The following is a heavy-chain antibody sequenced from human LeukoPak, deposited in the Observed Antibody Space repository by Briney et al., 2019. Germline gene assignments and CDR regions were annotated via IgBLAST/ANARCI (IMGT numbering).Heavy chain of an antibody. D-gene: IGHD3-3*01. CDR2: IEQDGSTK. CDR1: GFTFNIYW. J-gene: IGHJ1*01. CDR3: ARGDYDFWRRGEYFQH. Sequence: GGSLRLSCAASGFTFNIYWMAWVRQAPGKGLEWVANIEQDGSTKYYADSVKGRFTISGDNAKNSLYLQMNSLRAEDTAVYYCARGDYDFWRRGEYFQHWGQGTLVTVSS. V-gene: IGHV3-7*01.